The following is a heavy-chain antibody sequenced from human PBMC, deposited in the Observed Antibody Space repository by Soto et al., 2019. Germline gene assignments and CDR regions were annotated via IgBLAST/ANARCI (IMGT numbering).Heavy chain of an antibody. Sequence: EVQLVESGGGLVQPGGSLRLSCAASGFTFSSYDMHWVRQATGKGLEWVSAIGTAGDTYYPGSVKGRFTISRENAKNSLYLQMNSLRAGDTAEYYCARAAGEQQLVLDYWGQGTLVTVSS. J-gene: IGHJ4*02. CDR3: ARAAGEQQLVLDY. D-gene: IGHD6-13*01. V-gene: IGHV3-13*01. CDR2: IGTAGDT. CDR1: GFTFSSYD.